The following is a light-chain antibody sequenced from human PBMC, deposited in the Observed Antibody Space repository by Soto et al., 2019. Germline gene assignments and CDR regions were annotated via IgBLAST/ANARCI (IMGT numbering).Light chain of an antibody. CDR1: SSDVGSYNL. J-gene: IGLJ2*01. CDR2: EGS. Sequence: QSVLTQPASVSGSPGQSITISCTGTSSDVGSYNLVSWYQQHPGKAPKLMIYEGSKRPSGVSNRFSGSKSGNTASLTISGLQAEDEADYYCCSYAGSSTFADVVFGGGTKLNVL. V-gene: IGLV2-23*03. CDR3: CSYAGSSTFADVV.